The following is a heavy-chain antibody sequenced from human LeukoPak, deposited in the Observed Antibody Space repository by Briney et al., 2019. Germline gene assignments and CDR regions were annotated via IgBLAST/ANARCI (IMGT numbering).Heavy chain of an antibody. J-gene: IGHJ6*03. D-gene: IGHD3-22*01. V-gene: IGHV3-66*01. CDR3: ARGIEVGSGYMDV. CDR1: GFTFSSYA. CDR2: TYSGGST. Sequence: PGGSQRLSCAASGFTFSSYAMHWVRQAPGKGLEWVSVTYSGGSTYYADSVKGRFTISRDNSKNTLYLQMNSLRAEDTAVYYCARGIEVGSGYMDVWGKGTTVTISS.